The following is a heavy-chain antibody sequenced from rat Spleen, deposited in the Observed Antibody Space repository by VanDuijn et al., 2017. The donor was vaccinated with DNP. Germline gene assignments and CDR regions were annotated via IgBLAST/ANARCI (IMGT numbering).Heavy chain of an antibody. CDR2: ISTGGDNT. V-gene: IGHV5S13*01. CDR1: GFTFSNYG. Sequence: EVQLVESGGGLVKPGSSLKLSCAASGFTFSNYGMAWVGQAPPKGLEWVASISTGGDNTYYRDTVKGRFTISRDNAKNTQNLQMDSRRSEDTATYYCARHSQINNIGTTGGYFDYWGQGVMVTVSS. CDR3: ARHSQINNIGTTGGYFDY. J-gene: IGHJ2*01. D-gene: IGHD1-5*01.